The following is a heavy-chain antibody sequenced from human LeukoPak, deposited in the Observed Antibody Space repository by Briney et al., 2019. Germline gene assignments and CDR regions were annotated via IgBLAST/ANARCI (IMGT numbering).Heavy chain of an antibody. V-gene: IGHV3-23*01. CDR3: AKVFYGDYFSGTDY. CDR2: VTGSGGRT. CDR1: GFTFSSYA. D-gene: IGHD4-17*01. J-gene: IGHJ4*02. Sequence: PGGSLRLSCAASGFTFSSYAMSWVRQAPGKGLEWVSGVTGSGGRTYYAESVKGRFTISRDNSKNTLHLQMNSLRAEDTAVYYCAKVFYGDYFSGTDYWGQGTLVAVSP.